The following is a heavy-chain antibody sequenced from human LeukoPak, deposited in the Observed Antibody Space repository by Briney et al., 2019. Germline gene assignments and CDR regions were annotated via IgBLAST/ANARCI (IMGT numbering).Heavy chain of an antibody. Sequence: GESLKISCKGSGYSFTSYWIGWVRQMPGKGLEWMGIIYPGDSDTRYSPSFQGQVTISADKSISTAYLQWSSLKASDTAMYYCARLSRGGDIVVVVAANWFDPWGQGTLVTVSS. D-gene: IGHD2-15*01. CDR3: ARLSRGGDIVVVVAANWFDP. J-gene: IGHJ5*02. CDR2: IYPGDSDT. V-gene: IGHV5-51*01. CDR1: GYSFTSYW.